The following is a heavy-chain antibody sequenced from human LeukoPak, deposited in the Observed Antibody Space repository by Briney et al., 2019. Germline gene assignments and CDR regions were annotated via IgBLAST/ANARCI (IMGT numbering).Heavy chain of an antibody. V-gene: IGHV4-59*08. Sequence: SETLSLTCTVSGGSISSYYWSWIRQPPGKGLEWIGYIYYSGSTNYKPSLKSRVTISVDTSKNQFSLKLTSVAAADTAVYYCARHLDIAASGTFDYWGQGTLVTVSS. D-gene: IGHD6-13*01. CDR3: ARHLDIAASGTFDY. CDR2: IYYSGST. CDR1: GGSISSYY. J-gene: IGHJ4*02.